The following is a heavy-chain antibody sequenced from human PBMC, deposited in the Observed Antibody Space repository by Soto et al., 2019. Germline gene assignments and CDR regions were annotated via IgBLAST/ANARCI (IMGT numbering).Heavy chain of an antibody. CDR1: GGSFSGYY. V-gene: IGHV4-34*01. CDR3: ARLSIAAAARY. J-gene: IGHJ4*02. D-gene: IGHD6-13*01. Sequence: SETLSLTCAVYGGSFSGYYWSWIRQPPGKGLEWIGEINHSGSTNYNPSLKSRVTISVDTSKNQFSLKLSSVTAADTAVYYCARLSIAAAARYWGQGTLVTVSS. CDR2: INHSGST.